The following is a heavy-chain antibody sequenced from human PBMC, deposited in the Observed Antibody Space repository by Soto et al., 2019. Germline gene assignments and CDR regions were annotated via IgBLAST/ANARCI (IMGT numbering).Heavy chain of an antibody. J-gene: IGHJ4*02. CDR1: GFTFTDYW. CDR2: MSGNGSRT. Sequence: PGGSLRLSCAASGFTFTDYWMGWVRQAPGKGLVWVSLMSGNGSRTIYADSVTGRFTISRDNAKNTLYIQMNSLRVEDTAVYYCVRETYRGVYFDYWGQGTLVTVSS. V-gene: IGHV3-74*01. CDR3: VRETYRGVYFDY. D-gene: IGHD5-18*01.